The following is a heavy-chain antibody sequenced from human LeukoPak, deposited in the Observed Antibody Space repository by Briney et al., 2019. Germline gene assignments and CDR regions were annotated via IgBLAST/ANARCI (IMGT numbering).Heavy chain of an antibody. CDR2: ISWDGDST. D-gene: IGHD2-2*01. J-gene: IGHJ4*02. CDR3: AKVLPGQLFAPEYYFDY. Sequence: PGGSLRLSCAASGFTFDDYAMHWVRQAPGKGLECVSLISWDGDSTYYSDSVKGRFTISRDNNKNSLYLQMNSLRAEDTAVYYCAKVLPGQLFAPEYYFDYWGQGTLVTVSS. V-gene: IGHV3-43D*03. CDR1: GFTFDDYA.